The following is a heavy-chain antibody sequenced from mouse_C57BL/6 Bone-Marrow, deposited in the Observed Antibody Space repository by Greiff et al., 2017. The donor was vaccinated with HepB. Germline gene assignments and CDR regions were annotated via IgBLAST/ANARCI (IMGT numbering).Heavy chain of an antibody. Sequence: EVQLQESGPGLVKPSQSLSLTCSVTGYSITSGYYWNWIRQFPGNKLEWMGYISYDGSNNYNPSLKNRISITRDTSKNQFFLKLNSVTTEDTATYYCARDGSSSYYYAMDYWGQGTSVTVSS. V-gene: IGHV3-6*01. CDR1: GYSITSGYY. CDR3: ARDGSSSYYYAMDY. D-gene: IGHD1-1*01. CDR2: ISYDGSN. J-gene: IGHJ4*01.